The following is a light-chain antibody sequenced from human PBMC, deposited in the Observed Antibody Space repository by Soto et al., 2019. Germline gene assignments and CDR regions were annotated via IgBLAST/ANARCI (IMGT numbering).Light chain of an antibody. CDR1: QGINVW. Sequence: DIQMTQSPSSVSASVGGSVTITCRASQGINVWLAWYQQRPGKAPKLLIYGATGLQSGVPSRFRGGGSGRDFTLTISNLQPEDFAIYYCQQAHTFPFTFGPGTRVDV. J-gene: IGKJ3*01. V-gene: IGKV1-12*02. CDR3: QQAHTFPFT. CDR2: GAT.